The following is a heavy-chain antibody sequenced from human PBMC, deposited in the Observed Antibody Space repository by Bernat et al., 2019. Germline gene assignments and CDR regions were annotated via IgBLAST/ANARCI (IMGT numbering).Heavy chain of an antibody. CDR2: IGVSHDTT. D-gene: IGHD1-20*01. J-gene: IGHJ4*02. CDR3: AKGGGDNWNPFDY. V-gene: IGHV3-23*01. Sequence: EVQLLESGGGLVQPGGSLRLSCAASGFTFSSYAMSWVRQAPGKGLEWVSSIGVSHDTTYYADSVKGRLAISRDNSKHTLYLQMSSLRADDTAVYYCAKGGGDNWNPFDYRGQGPLVTVSS. CDR1: GFTFSSYA.